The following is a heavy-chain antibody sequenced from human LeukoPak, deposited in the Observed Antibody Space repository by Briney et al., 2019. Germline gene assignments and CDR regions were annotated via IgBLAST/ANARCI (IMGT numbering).Heavy chain of an antibody. J-gene: IGHJ4*02. Sequence: MSGGTLRLSCAASGFTFSDYYMSWIRQAPGKGLEWVSHISSSGGAMYYADSMKGRITFSRDSAKNSLHLQKDRLRAKDTAVYYCAGPGDTSGYYSHFDNWGQGTLVTVSS. D-gene: IGHD3-22*01. CDR2: ISSSGGAM. CDR3: AGPGDTSGYYSHFDN. CDR1: GFTFSDYY. V-gene: IGHV3-11*01.